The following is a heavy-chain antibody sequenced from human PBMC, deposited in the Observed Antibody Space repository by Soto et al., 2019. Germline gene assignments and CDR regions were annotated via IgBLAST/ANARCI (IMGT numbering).Heavy chain of an antibody. CDR2: IYYSGRT. Sequence: SETLSLTCTVSGGSISSYYWSWIRQPPGKGLEWIGNIYYSGRTNYNPSLKSRVTISVDTSKNQFSLKLSSVTAAGTAVYYCARSDGRYWGQGTLVTVSS. CDR1: GGSISSYY. J-gene: IGHJ4*02. CDR3: ARSDGRY. V-gene: IGHV4-59*01.